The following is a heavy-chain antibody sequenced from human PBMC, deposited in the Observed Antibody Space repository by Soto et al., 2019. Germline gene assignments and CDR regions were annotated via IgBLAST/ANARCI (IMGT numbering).Heavy chain of an antibody. V-gene: IGHV3-23*01. D-gene: IGHD2-2*01. Sequence: GGSLRLSCVDSGFTFSRYSMIWVRQAPGKGLEWVSAINPSGDKTYYTDSVKGRFSISRDNSKNAMYLQMNSLKAEDTAVYYCSPLDPGYCTSTSCRDFDYLGQGTLVTVSS. CDR2: INPSGDKT. CDR1: GFTFSRYS. J-gene: IGHJ4*02. CDR3: SPLDPGYCTSTSCRDFDY.